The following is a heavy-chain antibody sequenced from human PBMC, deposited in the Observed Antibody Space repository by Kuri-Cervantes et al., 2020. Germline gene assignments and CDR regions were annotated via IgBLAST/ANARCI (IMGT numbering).Heavy chain of an antibody. J-gene: IGHJ4*02. Sequence: LRLSCTVSGGSISSGGYYWSWIRQSPGRGLEWIGYIYYSGSTYYDPSLKSRVTISVDTSKNQFSLKLSSVTAADTAVYYCNLVGATTKIRTLDYWGQGTLVTVSS. CDR1: GGSISSGGYY. CDR2: IYYSGST. CDR3: NLVGATTKIRTLDY. V-gene: IGHV4-31*02. D-gene: IGHD1-26*01.